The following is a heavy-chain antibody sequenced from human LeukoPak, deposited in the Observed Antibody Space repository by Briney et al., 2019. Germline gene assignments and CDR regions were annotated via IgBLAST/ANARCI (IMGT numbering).Heavy chain of an antibody. CDR1: GYTFTSYG. V-gene: IGHV1-18*01. CDR3: AKGVDLLTGSHDVLDI. D-gene: IGHD3-9*01. J-gene: IGHJ3*02. CDR2: ISAYNGNT. Sequence: ASVKVSCKASGYTFTSYGISWVRQAPGQGLEWMGWISAYNGNTNYAQKLQGRVTMTTDTSTSTAYMELRSLRSDDTALYFCAKGVDLLTGSHDVLDIWGQGTMVTVSS.